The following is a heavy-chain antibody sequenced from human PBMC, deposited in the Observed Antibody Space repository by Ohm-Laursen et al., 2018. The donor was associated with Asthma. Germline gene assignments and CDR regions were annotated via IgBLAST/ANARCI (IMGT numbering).Heavy chain of an antibody. Sequence: SLRLSCSAPGSTFSRYSIHWVRQVPGKGLEWVASISTASTFIYYADSVRGRFTTSRDNAKNSVYLQMNSLRAEDTALYYCARIGPEWELPGREYSLHHWGRGTQVTVSS. J-gene: IGHJ1*01. CDR1: GSTFSRYS. V-gene: IGHV3-21*01. D-gene: IGHD1-26*01. CDR3: ARIGPEWELPGREYSLHH. CDR2: ISTASTFI.